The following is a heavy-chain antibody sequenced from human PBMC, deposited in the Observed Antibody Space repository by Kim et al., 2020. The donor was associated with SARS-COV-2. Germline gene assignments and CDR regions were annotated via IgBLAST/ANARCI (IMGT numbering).Heavy chain of an antibody. V-gene: IGHV1-69*13. CDR2: IIPIFGTA. CDR1: GGTFSSYA. D-gene: IGHD3-22*01. Sequence: SVKVSCKASGGTFSSYAISWVRQAPGQGLEWMGGIIPIFGTANYAQKFQGRVTITADESTSTAYMELSSLRSEDTAVYYCARGLYDSSGYYYDRPGQDAFDIGGQGTMVTVSS. J-gene: IGHJ3*02. CDR3: ARGLYDSSGYYYDRPGQDAFDI.